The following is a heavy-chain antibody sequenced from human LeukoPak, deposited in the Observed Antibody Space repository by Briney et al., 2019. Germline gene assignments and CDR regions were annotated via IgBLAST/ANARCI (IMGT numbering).Heavy chain of an antibody. Sequence: GRSLRLSCAASEFTFSSYGMHWVRQAPGKGLEWVAVISYDGSNKYYADSVKGRFTISRDNSKNTLYLQMNSLRAEDTAVYHCAKGGVRGTAAAYFDYWGQGTLVTVSS. J-gene: IGHJ4*02. V-gene: IGHV3-30*18. D-gene: IGHD6-13*01. CDR1: EFTFSSYG. CDR3: AKGGVRGTAAAYFDY. CDR2: ISYDGSNK.